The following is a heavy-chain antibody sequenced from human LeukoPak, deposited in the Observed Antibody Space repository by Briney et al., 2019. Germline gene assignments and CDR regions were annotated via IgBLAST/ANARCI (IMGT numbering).Heavy chain of an antibody. D-gene: IGHD6-13*01. J-gene: IGHJ4*02. CDR1: GYTFTGYY. Sequence: ASVKVSCKASGYTFTGYYMHWVRQAPGQGLEWMGWINPNSGGTNYAQKFQGRVTMTRDTSISTAYMELNSLRTEDTALYYCAKNCKAAAGLFDYWGQGTLVTVSS. CDR2: INPNSGGT. V-gene: IGHV1-2*02. CDR3: AKNCKAAAGLFDY.